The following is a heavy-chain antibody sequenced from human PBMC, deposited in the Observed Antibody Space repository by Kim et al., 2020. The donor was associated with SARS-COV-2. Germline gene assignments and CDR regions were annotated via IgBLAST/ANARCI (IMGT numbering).Heavy chain of an antibody. Sequence: GGSLRLSCAASGFTFSDYYMSWIRQAPGKGLEWVSYISSSSGYTNYADSVKGRFTISRDNAKNSLYLQMNSLRAEDTAVYYCARVPWLGVNYYYYYGMDVWGQGTTVTVSS. J-gene: IGHJ6*02. CDR3: ARVPWLGVNYYYYYGMDV. CDR1: GFTFSDYY. CDR2: ISSSSGYT. D-gene: IGHD6-19*01. V-gene: IGHV3-11*06.